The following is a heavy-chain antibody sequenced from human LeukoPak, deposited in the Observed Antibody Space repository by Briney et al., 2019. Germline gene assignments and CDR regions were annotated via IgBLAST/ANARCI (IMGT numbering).Heavy chain of an antibody. CDR1: GXXFXSYG. D-gene: IGHD3-9*01. J-gene: IGHJ4*02. V-gene: IGHV3-30*01. Sequence: GRXXRLSXAXXGXXFXSYGXHWVRQAPGKGLEWVSLMTYDGSEKYYADSVKGRFTISRDNSKNTLYLQMNSLRAEDTAVYYCARGGDFDWLLNGDYWGQGTLVTVSS. CDR2: MTYDGSEK. CDR3: ARGGDFDWLLNGDY.